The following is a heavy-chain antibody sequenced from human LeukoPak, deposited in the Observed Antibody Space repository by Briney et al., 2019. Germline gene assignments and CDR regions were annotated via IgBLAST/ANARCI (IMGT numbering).Heavy chain of an antibody. D-gene: IGHD3-22*01. J-gene: IGHJ6*03. V-gene: IGHV3-48*03. CDR3: AREEVAYDSSGAYYYMDV. Sequence: GGSLRLSCAASGFTFSSYEMNWVRQAPGKGLEWVSYISSSGSTIYYADSVKGRLTISRDNAKNSLYLQMNSLRAEDTAVYYCAREEVAYDSSGAYYYMDVWGKGTTVTISS. CDR1: GFTFSSYE. CDR2: ISSSGSTI.